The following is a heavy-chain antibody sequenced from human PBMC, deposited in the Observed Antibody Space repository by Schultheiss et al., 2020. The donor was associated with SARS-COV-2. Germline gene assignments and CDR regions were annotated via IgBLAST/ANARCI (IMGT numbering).Heavy chain of an antibody. J-gene: IGHJ5*02. CDR2: ISGSGGST. CDR1: GFTFSDYY. Sequence: GGSLRLSCAASGFTFSDYYMNWVRQAPGKGLEWVSAISGSGGSTYYADSVKGRFTISRDNSKNTLYLQMNSLRAEDTAVYYCAKDRTKRASNWFDPWGQGTLVTVSS. CDR3: AKDRTKRASNWFDP. V-gene: IGHV3-23*01.